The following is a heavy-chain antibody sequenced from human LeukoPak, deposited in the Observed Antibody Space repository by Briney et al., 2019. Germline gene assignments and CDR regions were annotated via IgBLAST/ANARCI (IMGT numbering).Heavy chain of an antibody. D-gene: IGHD4-17*01. CDR3: ARARKTRNIYGDYVFLFDY. J-gene: IGHJ4*02. Sequence: ASVKVSCKASGYTFTGYYMHWVRQAPGQGLEWMRWIGPNSGDTKFAQKFRGRVTMTRDTSISTAYMDLSRLRSDDTALYYCARARKTRNIYGDYVFLFDYWGQGTLVTVSS. CDR2: IGPNSGDT. CDR1: GYTFTGYY. V-gene: IGHV1-2*02.